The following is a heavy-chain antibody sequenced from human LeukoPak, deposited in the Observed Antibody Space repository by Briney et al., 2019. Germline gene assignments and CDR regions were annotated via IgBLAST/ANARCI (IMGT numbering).Heavy chain of an antibody. CDR3: ARDPRNVGLAP. Sequence: GGSLRLSCEASGFTLGSFWMHWVRRAPGKGLDWVSRINSDGSSISYADSVKGRFTIPRDNAKNTLHLQMNSLRVEDTAVYYCARDPRNVGLAPWGQGTLVTVSS. CDR1: GFTLGSFW. J-gene: IGHJ5*02. D-gene: IGHD2-15*01. CDR2: INSDGSSI. V-gene: IGHV3-74*01.